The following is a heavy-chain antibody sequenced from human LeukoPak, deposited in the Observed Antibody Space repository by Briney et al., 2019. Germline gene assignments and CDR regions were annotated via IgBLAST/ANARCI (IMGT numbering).Heavy chain of an antibody. CDR2: IYSGGST. D-gene: IGHD3-22*01. J-gene: IGHJ5*02. CDR3: ARDHGSGDSSGYYANWFDP. Sequence: PGGSLRLSCAASGFTVSSNYMSWVRQAPGKGLEWFSVIYSGGSTYYADSVKDRFTIFRDNSKNTLYLQMNSLRAEDTAVYYCARDHGSGDSSGYYANWFDPWGQGTLVTVSS. CDR1: GFTVSSNY. V-gene: IGHV3-53*01.